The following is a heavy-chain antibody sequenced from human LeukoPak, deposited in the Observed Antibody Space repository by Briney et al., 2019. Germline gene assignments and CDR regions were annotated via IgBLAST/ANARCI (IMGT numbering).Heavy chain of an antibody. CDR1: GGTFSSYA. CDR3: ARCRDYYGSGRSYYYMDV. J-gene: IGHJ6*03. Sequence: SVKVSCKASGGTFSSYAISWVRQAPGQGLEWMGGIIPIFGTANYAQKFQGRVTITADESTSTAHMELSSLRSEDTTVYYCARCRDYYGSGRSYYYMDVWGKGTTVTVSS. V-gene: IGHV1-69*13. CDR2: IIPIFGTA. D-gene: IGHD3-10*01.